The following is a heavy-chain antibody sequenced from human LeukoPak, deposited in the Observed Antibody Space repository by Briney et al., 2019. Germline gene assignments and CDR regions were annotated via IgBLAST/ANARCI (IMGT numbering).Heavy chain of an antibody. CDR1: GFTFSSYW. D-gene: IGHD1-26*01. Sequence: GGSLRLSCAASGFTFSSYWMSWVRQAPGKGLEWVANIKQDGSEKYYVDSVKGRFTISRDNAKNSLYLQMNSLRAEDTAVYYCEKNRGRGSHFDYWGQGTLVTVSS. CDR2: IKQDGSEK. CDR3: EKNRGRGSHFDY. J-gene: IGHJ4*02. V-gene: IGHV3-7*01.